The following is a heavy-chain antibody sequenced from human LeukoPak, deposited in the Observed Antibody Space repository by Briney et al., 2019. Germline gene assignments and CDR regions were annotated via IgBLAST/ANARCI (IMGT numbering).Heavy chain of an antibody. Sequence: GRSLRLSCAASGFTFSSYSMNWVRQAPGKGLEWVSSISSSSSYIYYADSVKGRFTISRDNAKNSLYLQMNSLRAEDTAVYYCARDCGGWLRLHPYYFDYWGQGTLVTVSS. J-gene: IGHJ4*02. CDR2: ISSSSSYI. V-gene: IGHV3-21*01. CDR3: ARDCGGWLRLHPYYFDY. D-gene: IGHD5-12*01. CDR1: GFTFSSYS.